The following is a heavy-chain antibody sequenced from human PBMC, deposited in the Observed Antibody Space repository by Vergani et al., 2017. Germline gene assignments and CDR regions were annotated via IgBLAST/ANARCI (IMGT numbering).Heavy chain of an antibody. J-gene: IGHJ6*02. CDR2: IIPILGIA. D-gene: IGHD6-6*01. CDR1: GGTFSSYT. Sequence: QVQLVQSGAEVKKPGSSVKVSCKASGGTFSSYTISWVRQAPGQGLEWMGRIIPILGIANYAQKFQGRVKITADQSTSTAYMELSSLRSEDTAVYYCARDLPDSTSIAARPYGIDVWGQGTTVTVSS. V-gene: IGHV1-69*08. CDR3: ARDLPDSTSIAARPYGIDV.